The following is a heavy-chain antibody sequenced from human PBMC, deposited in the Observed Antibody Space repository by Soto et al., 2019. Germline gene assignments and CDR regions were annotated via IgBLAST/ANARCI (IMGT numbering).Heavy chain of an antibody. V-gene: IGHV1-18*01. J-gene: IGHJ5*02. CDR2: ISAYNGNT. Sequence: ASVKVSCKASGYTFTSYGISWVRQAPGQGLEWMGWISAYNGNTNYAQELQGRVTMTTDTSTSSAYMELRSLSSDDTAVYSCARDFYKRYSRSWYNWFDPWGQGTLVTVSS. CDR3: ARDFYKRYSRSWYNWFDP. D-gene: IGHD6-13*01. CDR1: GYTFTSYG.